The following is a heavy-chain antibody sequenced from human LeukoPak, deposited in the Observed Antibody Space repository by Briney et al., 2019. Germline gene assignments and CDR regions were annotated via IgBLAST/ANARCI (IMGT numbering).Heavy chain of an antibody. CDR1: GGSFSGYY. D-gene: IGHD3-16*01. CDR2: INHSGST. J-gene: IGHJ4*02. CDR3: ARDQGGVGY. V-gene: IGHV4-34*01. Sequence: SETLSLTCAVYGGSFSGYYWSWIRQPPGKGLEWIGEINHSGSTNYNPSLKSRVTISVDTSKNQFSLKLSSVTAADTAVYYCARDQGGVGYWGQGTLVTVSS.